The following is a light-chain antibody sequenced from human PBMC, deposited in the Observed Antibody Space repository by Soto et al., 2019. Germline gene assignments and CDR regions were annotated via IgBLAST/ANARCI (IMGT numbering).Light chain of an antibody. V-gene: IGLV2-11*01. CDR3: CSYAGSYTEV. CDR1: SSDVGGYNY. CDR2: AVS. Sequence: QSALTQPRSVSGSPGQSVTISCTGTSSDVGGYNYVSWYRQHPGKAPKVMIYAVSKRPSGVPDRFSGSKSGNTASLTISGLQAEDEADYYCCSYAGSYTEVFGTGTKVTVL. J-gene: IGLJ1*01.